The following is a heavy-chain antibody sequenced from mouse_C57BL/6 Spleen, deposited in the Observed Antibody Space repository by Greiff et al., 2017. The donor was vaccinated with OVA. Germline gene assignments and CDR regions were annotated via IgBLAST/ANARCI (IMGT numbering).Heavy chain of an antibody. J-gene: IGHJ3*01. V-gene: IGHV1-50*01. CDR2: IDPSDSYT. Sequence: QVQLQQPGAELVKPGASVKLSCKASGYTFTSYWMQWVKQRPGQGLEWIGAIDPSDSYTNYNQKFKGKATLTVDTSSSTAYMQLSSLTSADSAVYYCASERGNYYGSRPAWFAYWGQGTLVTVSA. D-gene: IGHD1-1*01. CDR1: GYTFTSYW. CDR3: ASERGNYYGSRPAWFAY.